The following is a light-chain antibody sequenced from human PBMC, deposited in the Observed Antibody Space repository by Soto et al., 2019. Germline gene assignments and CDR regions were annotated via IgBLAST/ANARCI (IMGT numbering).Light chain of an antibody. CDR1: QDVRDW. CDR2: PAS. V-gene: IGKV1-12*01. Sequence: DIQMPQSPSSVSASVGDRVIITCRASQDVRDWLDWYQQKPGKAPELLMYPASTLQSGVPSRFIGSGSGTHFTRPISGRQPEDFATYYCQQGHSFPTTFGGGTKVEI. CDR3: QQGHSFPTT. J-gene: IGKJ4*01.